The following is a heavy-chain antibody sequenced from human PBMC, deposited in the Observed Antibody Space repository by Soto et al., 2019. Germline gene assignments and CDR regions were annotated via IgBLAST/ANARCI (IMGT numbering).Heavy chain of an antibody. CDR2: FDPEDGET. D-gene: IGHD2-8*01. CDR3: ATRQLGYCTNGLCNNPPYFLDY. CDR1: GYTLTELS. J-gene: IGHJ4*02. Sequence: ASVKVSCKVSGYTLTELSMHWVRQAPGKGLEWMGGFDPEDGETIYAQKFQGRVTMTEDTSTDTAYMELSSLRSEDTAVYYCATRQLGYCTNGLCNNPPYFLDYWGQRTLVTVSS. V-gene: IGHV1-24*01.